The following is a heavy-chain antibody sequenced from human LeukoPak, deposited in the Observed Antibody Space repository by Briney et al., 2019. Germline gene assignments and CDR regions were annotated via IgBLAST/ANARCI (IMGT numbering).Heavy chain of an antibody. J-gene: IGHJ4*02. D-gene: IGHD1-26*01. CDR1: GFTFSNYA. Sequence: GGSLRLSCAASGFTFSNYAMSWVRQAPGKGLEWVSGISGSGGSTYYADSVKGRFTISRDNSKNTLYLQMNSLRAEDTAVYYCAKDLLSGSQGFDYWGQGTLVAVSS. CDR3: AKDLLSGSQGFDY. V-gene: IGHV3-23*01. CDR2: ISGSGGST.